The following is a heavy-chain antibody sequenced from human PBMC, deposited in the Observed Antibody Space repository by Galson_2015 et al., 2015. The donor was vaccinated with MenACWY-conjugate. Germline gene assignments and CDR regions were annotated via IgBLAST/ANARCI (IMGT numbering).Heavy chain of an antibody. CDR2: ISGNTYST. J-gene: IGHJ4*02. CDR1: GFTFSSYP. Sequence: SLRLSCAASGFTFSSYPMSWVRQAPGKGLEWVSAISGNTYSTYYADSVKGRFTISRDNSKNTLYLQVNSLRAEDTAVYYCAKAPSLIAVAGTYFDYWGQGTLVTVSS. D-gene: IGHD6-19*01. V-gene: IGHV3-23*01. CDR3: AKAPSLIAVAGTYFDY.